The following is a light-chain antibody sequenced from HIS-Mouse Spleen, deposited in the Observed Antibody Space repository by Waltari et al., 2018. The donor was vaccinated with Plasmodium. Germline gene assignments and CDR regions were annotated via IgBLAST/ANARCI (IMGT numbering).Light chain of an antibody. V-gene: IGKV1-8*01. J-gene: IGKJ4*01. CDR1: QGIRSY. Sequence: AIRMTQSPSSLSASTGDRVTITCRASQGIRSYLALYQQKPGKAPKLLIYSASTLQSGVPSRFRGSGSGTDFTITISCLQSEDFATYFCQQYYSYPPLTFGGGTKVEIK. CDR2: SAS. CDR3: QQYYSYPPLT.